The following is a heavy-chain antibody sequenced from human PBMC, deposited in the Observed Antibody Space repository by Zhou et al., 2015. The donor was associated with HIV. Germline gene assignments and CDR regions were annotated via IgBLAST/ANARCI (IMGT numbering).Heavy chain of an antibody. D-gene: IGHD6-25*01. V-gene: IGHV3-11*01. Sequence: QVQVVESGGGLVKPGGSLRLSCAASGFPFNDYYMSWIRQAPGKGLEWVSYISTTGSTIYYADSVRGRFSISRDNAKKSLFLQMNSLRVEDTAVYYCAREGVGGYFDLWGRGTLVTVSS. CDR1: GFPFNDYY. J-gene: IGHJ2*01. CDR3: AREGVGGYFDL. CDR2: ISTTGSTI.